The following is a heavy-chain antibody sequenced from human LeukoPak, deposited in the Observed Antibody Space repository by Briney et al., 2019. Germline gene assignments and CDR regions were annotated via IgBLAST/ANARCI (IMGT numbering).Heavy chain of an antibody. Sequence: SETLSLTCTVSGGSISSYYWSWIRHPPGKGLEWIGNIYYSGNTYYNPSLKSRVTISLDTSKNQFSLKLNSVTAADTAVYYCASVRRGFGESSKYYAYYYMGVWGKGTTVAISS. D-gene: IGHD3-10*01. V-gene: IGHV4-59*04. CDR1: GGSISSYY. CDR2: IYYSGNT. J-gene: IGHJ6*03. CDR3: ASVRRGFGESSKYYAYYYMGV.